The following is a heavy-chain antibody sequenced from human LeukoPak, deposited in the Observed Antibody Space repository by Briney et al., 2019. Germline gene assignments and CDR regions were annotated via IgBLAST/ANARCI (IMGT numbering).Heavy chain of an antibody. CDR2: ISSSGSTI. Sequence: GGSLRLSCAASGFTFSDYNINWVRQAPGKGLEWVSYISSSGSTIYYADSVKGRFTISRDNAKNSLYLQMNSLRAEDTAVYYCAELGITMIGGVWGKGTTVTISS. D-gene: IGHD3-10*02. CDR1: GFTFSDYN. J-gene: IGHJ6*04. CDR3: AELGITMIGGV. V-gene: IGHV3-48*04.